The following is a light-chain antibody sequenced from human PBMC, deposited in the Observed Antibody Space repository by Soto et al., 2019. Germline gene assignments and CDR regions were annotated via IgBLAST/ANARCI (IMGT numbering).Light chain of an antibody. CDR3: SSYSSSSTRLV. V-gene: IGLV2-14*03. J-gene: IGLJ2*01. CDR2: DVN. CDR1: SSDVGGYNY. Sequence: QSVLTQPASVSGSPRQSITISCTGTSSDVGGYNYVSWYQHHPDKAPKLMIYDVNNRPSGVSNRFSGSKSGNTASLTISGLQAEDEAAYYCSSYSSSSTRLVFGGGTQLTVL.